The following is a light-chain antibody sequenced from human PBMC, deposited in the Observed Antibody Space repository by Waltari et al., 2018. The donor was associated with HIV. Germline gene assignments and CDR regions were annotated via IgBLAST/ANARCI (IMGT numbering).Light chain of an antibody. CDR3: ATWDDSLNGPV. J-gene: IGLJ3*02. CDR2: TTN. CDR1: ISNIGSNT. V-gene: IGLV1-44*01. Sequence: QSVLTQPPSASGSPGPRVTISCSGSISNIGSNTVNWYQQLPGTAPKLLIYTTNQRPSGVPGRFSGSKSGASASLAISGLQSDDEADYYCATWDDSLNGPVFGGGTKLTVL.